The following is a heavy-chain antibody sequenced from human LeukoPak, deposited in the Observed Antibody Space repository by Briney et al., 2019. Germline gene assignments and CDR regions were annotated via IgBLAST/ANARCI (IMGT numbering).Heavy chain of an antibody. Sequence: PSETLSLTCTVSGGSISSGSYYWSWIRQPAGNGLEWIGRIYTSGSTNYNPSLKSRVTISVDTSKNQFSLKLSSVTAADTAVYYCASGCGGDCYSTEYFQHWGQGTLVTVSS. CDR3: ASGCGGDCYSTEYFQH. V-gene: IGHV4-61*02. CDR2: IYTSGST. J-gene: IGHJ1*01. D-gene: IGHD2-21*01. CDR1: GGSISSGSYY.